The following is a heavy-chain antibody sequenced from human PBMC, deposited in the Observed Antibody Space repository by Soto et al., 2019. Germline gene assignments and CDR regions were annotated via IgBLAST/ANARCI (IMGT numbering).Heavy chain of an antibody. D-gene: IGHD2-21*02. CDR2: ISHDGSNK. CDR3: ARGYVVVTAPSLDV. J-gene: IGHJ6*02. V-gene: IGHV3-30-3*01. Sequence: QVQLVESGGGVVQPGRSLRLSCAASGFTFSPYAMYWVRQAPGKGLECVAVISHDGSNKYYTDSVRGRFTISRDNSKNTLYLQLDSLRAEDTAVYFCARGYVVVTAPSLDVWGQGTTVIVSS. CDR1: GFTFSPYA.